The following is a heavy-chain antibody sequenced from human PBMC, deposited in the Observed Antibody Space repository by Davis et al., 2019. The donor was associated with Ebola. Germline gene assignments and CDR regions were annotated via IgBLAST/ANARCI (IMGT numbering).Heavy chain of an antibody. CDR2: IYYSGST. J-gene: IGHJ6*02. Sequence: SETLSLTCTVSGGSISSYYWSWIRQPPGKGLEWIGYIYYSGSTNYNPSLKSRVTISVDTSKNQFSLKLSSVTAADPAVYYCAREVGTAMAELYYYYYGMDVWGQGTTVTVSS. D-gene: IGHD5-18*01. CDR1: GGSISSYY. V-gene: IGHV4-59*12. CDR3: AREVGTAMAELYYYYYGMDV.